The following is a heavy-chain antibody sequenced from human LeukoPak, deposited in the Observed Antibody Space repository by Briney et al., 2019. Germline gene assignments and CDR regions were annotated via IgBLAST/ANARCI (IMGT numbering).Heavy chain of an antibody. CDR3: ARSPISYYYDSSGGHDAFDV. CDR2: IYPGDSDT. CDR1: GYTFTNYW. V-gene: IGHV5-51*01. Sequence: GESLKISCQGSGYTFTNYWIGWVRQMPGKGLEWMGIIYPGDSDTRYSPSFQGQVTISADKSINTAYLQWSSLKASDTAMYYCARSPISYYYDSSGGHDAFDVWGQGTLVTVSS. J-gene: IGHJ3*01. D-gene: IGHD3-22*01.